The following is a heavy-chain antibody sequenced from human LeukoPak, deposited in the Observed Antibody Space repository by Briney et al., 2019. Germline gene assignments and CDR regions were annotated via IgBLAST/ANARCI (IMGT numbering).Heavy chain of an antibody. V-gene: IGHV4-61*09. J-gene: IGHJ4*02. D-gene: IGHD3-22*01. CDR2: IYTSGST. Sequence: SETLSLTCTVSGGSISSGSYYWSWIRQPAGKGLEWIGHIYTSGSTNYTPSLKSRVTISVDTSKNQFSLKLNSVTAADTAVYYCARGRDYHDSTGYYYWGQGTLVTVSS. CDR3: ARGRDYHDSTGYYY. CDR1: GGSISSGSYY.